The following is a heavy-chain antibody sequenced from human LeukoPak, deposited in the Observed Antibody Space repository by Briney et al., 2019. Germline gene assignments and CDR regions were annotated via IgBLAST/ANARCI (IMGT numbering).Heavy chain of an antibody. CDR1: GGSISSGGYS. CDR2: IHHSGGT. V-gene: IGHV4-30-2*01. CDR3: ARDLPLAAAAKDVFDL. Sequence: SETLSLTCTVSGGSISSGGYSWSWIRQPPGKGLEWIGNIHHSGGTYYNPSLKSRLTISVDRSKNQFFLTLNSVTAADTAAYFCARDLPLAAAAKDVFDLWGQGTLVTVSS. J-gene: IGHJ3*01. D-gene: IGHD6-13*01.